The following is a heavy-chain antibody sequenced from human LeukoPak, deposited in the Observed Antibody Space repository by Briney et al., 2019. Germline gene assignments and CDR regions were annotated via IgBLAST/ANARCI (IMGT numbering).Heavy chain of an antibody. CDR2: ISYDGSNK. V-gene: IGHV3-30*18. CDR1: GFTFSSYG. J-gene: IGHJ4*02. CDR3: EKDVGSYSYGYWGIDY. Sequence: GGSLRLSCAASGFTFSSYGMHWVRQAPGKGLEWVAVISYDGSNKYYADSVKGRFTISRDNSKNTLYLQMNSLRAEDTAVYYCEKDVGSYSYGYWGIDYWGQGTLVTVSS. D-gene: IGHD5-18*01.